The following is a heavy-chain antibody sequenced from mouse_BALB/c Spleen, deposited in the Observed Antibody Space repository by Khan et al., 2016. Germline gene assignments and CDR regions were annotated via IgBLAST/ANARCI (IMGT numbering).Heavy chain of an antibody. CDR3: ARGGNYPAWFAY. D-gene: IGHD2-1*01. J-gene: IGHJ3*01. CDR1: GFTFSSFG. CDR2: ISSGSSTI. V-gene: IGHV5-17*02. Sequence: EVQLQESGGGLVQPGGSRKLSCAASGFTFSSFGMHWVRQAPEKGLEWVAYISSGSSTIYYADTVKGRFTISRDNPKNTLFLQMTSLRSEDTARYYCARGGNYPAWFAYWGQGTLVTVSA.